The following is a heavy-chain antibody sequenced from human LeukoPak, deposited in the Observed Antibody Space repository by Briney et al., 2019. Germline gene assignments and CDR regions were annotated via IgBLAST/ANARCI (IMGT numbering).Heavy chain of an antibody. Sequence: ASVKVSCKASAYTFTSYYMHWVRQAPGQGLEWMGVINPSDGSTTYAQKFQGRVTVTRDTSTSTVYMELSSLRSEDTDVYYCARAWRYTDWFDPWGQGTLVTVSS. D-gene: IGHD1-14*01. J-gene: IGHJ5*02. CDR2: INPSDGST. V-gene: IGHV1-46*01. CDR3: ARAWRYTDWFDP. CDR1: AYTFTSYY.